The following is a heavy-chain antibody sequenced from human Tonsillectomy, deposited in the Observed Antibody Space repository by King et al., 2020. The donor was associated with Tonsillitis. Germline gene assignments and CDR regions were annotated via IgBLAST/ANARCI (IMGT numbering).Heavy chain of an antibody. D-gene: IGHD1-26*01. CDR2: IDHSDSYT. J-gene: IGHJ5*02. Sequence: VQLVESGAEVKKPGESLRISCKGSGYSFTSYWISWVRQVPGKGLEWMGRIDHSDSYTNYRPSFQGHFTFSADKSISPAYLQWSSLKASGTAMYYCARGVGATVGGVNWFDPWGQRALVTVSS. V-gene: IGHV5-10-1*01. CDR1: GYSFTSYW. CDR3: ARGVGATVGGVNWFDP.